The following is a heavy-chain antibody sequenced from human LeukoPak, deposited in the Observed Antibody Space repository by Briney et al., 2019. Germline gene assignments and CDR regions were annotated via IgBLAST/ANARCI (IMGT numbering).Heavy chain of an antibody. J-gene: IGHJ4*02. CDR3: ARGPYYAAGSFDY. CDR1: GFTFSSYS. D-gene: IGHD3-10*01. Sequence: GGSLRLSCAASGFTFSSYSMNWVRQAPGKGLVWVSRISIDGGDTVYADSVKGRFTVSRDNAKDTLYLQMNSLRVEDTAVYYCARGPYYAAGSFDYWGQGTLVTVSS. V-gene: IGHV3-74*01. CDR2: ISIDGGDT.